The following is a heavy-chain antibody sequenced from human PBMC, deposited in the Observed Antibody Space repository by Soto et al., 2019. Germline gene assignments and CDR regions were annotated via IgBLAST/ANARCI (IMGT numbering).Heavy chain of an antibody. CDR3: ARHPYCGGDCYSSVGMDV. D-gene: IGHD2-21*02. J-gene: IGHJ6*02. V-gene: IGHV5-51*01. CDR1: GYSFTSYW. Sequence: GESLKISCKGSGYSFTSYWIGWVRQMPGKGLEWMGIIYPGDSDTRYSPSFQGQVTISADKSISTAYLQWSSLKASDTAMYYCARHPYCGGDCYSSVGMDVSGQGTPVAVS. CDR2: IYPGDSDT.